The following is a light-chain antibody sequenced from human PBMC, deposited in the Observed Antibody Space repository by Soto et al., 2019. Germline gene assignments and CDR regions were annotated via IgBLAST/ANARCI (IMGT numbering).Light chain of an antibody. J-gene: IGKJ2*01. CDR1: QTISSN. Sequence: EIVMTQSPATLSVSPGEGASLSCRASQTISSNLAWYQQKPGQAPRLLIHGASTRATGVPARFSGSGSGTEFTLSITSRQSEDFAVYYCQQYHNWPPQYTFGQGTQLQIK. V-gene: IGKV3-15*01. CDR2: GAS. CDR3: QQYHNWPPQYT.